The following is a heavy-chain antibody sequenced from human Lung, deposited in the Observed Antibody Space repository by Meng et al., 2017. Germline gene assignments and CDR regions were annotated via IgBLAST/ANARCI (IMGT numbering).Heavy chain of an antibody. CDR2: TYYRSKWYN. J-gene: IGHJ4*02. D-gene: IGHD6-19*01. CDR1: GDSVSSSSAS. V-gene: IGHV6-1*01. CDR3: ARSQQWLDS. Sequence: HVFLQQSGPCQVKPSQTPSLTCAISGDSVSSSSASWNWIRQSPSRGLEWLGRTYYRSKWYNGYAVSVRSRIAINPDTSKNQFSLQLNSVTPEDTAVYYCARSQQWLDSWGQGTLVTVSS.